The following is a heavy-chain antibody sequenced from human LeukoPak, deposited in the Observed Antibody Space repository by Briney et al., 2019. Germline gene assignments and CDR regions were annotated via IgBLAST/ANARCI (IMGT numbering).Heavy chain of an antibody. D-gene: IGHD3-3*01. J-gene: IGHJ4*02. CDR1: GFTFSSYA. Sequence: GRSLRLSCAASGFTFSSYAMHWVRQAPGKGLEWVAVIWYDGSNKYYADSVKGRFTISRDNSKNTLYLQMNSLRAEDTAVYYCAREIGDFWSGYRFDYWGQGTLVTVSS. CDR2: IWYDGSNK. CDR3: AREIGDFWSGYRFDY. V-gene: IGHV3-33*08.